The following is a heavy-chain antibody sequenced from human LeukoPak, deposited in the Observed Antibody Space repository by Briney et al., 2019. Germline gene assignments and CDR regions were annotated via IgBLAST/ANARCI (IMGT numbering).Heavy chain of an antibody. D-gene: IGHD3-3*01. CDR1: GFTFSSYG. CDR3: AKLTIFGVVIDDY. V-gene: IGHV3-30*18. CDR2: ISYDGSNK. Sequence: GSLRLSCAASGFTFSSYGMHWVRQAPGKGLEWVAVISYDGSNKYYADSVKGRFTISRDNSKNTLYLQMNSLRAEDTAVYYCAKLTIFGVVIDDYWGQGTLVTVSS. J-gene: IGHJ4*02.